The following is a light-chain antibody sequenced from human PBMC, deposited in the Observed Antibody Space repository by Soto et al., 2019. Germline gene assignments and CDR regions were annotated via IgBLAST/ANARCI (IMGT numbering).Light chain of an antibody. Sequence: EIVLTQSPGTLSFSPGERATLTCRASQSVFSSYLAWFQQKPGQAPRLLIYGASSRATGIPDRFSGSGSGTDFTLTISRLEPEDFAVYYCQQYGNAPFTFGPGTKVDIE. CDR2: GAS. J-gene: IGKJ3*01. CDR1: QSVFSSY. CDR3: QQYGNAPFT. V-gene: IGKV3-20*01.